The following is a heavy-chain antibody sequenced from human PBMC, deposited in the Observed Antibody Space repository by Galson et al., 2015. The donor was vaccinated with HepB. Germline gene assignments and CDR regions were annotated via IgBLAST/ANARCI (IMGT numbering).Heavy chain of an antibody. D-gene: IGHD3-22*01. Sequence: SVKVSCKASGGTFSSYTISWVRQAPGQGLEWMGRIISILGIANYAQKFQGRVTITADKSTSTAYMELSSLRSEDTAVYYCARAPHYYDSSGYYYFDYWGQGTLVTVSS. CDR2: IISILGIA. CDR3: ARAPHYYDSSGYYYFDY. V-gene: IGHV1-69*02. J-gene: IGHJ4*02. CDR1: GGTFSSYT.